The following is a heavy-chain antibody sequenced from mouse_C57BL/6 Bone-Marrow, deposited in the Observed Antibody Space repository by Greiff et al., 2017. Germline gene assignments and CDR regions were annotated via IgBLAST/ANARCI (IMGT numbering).Heavy chain of an antibody. J-gene: IGHJ1*03. Sequence: EVQLVESGAELVRPGASVKLSCTASGFNIKDDYMHWVKQRPEQGLEWIGWIDPENGDTEYASKFQGKATITADTSSNTAYLQLSSLTSEDTAVYYCTRIYYGSRYFDVWGTGTTVTVSS. CDR2: IDPENGDT. CDR3: TRIYYGSRYFDV. CDR1: GFNIKDDY. D-gene: IGHD1-1*01. V-gene: IGHV14-4*01.